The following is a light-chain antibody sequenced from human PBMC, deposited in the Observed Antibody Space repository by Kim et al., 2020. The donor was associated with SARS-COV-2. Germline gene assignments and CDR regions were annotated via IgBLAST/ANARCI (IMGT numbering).Light chain of an antibody. CDR1: QNLANR. CDR3: QQYDNGPPIS. J-gene: IGKJ5*01. Sequence: EIVMTQSPATLSVSPGERATLSCRASQNLANRLAWYQQKPGQAPRLLIYDTSTMATGFPARFSGSGSGTEFTLTISSVQSEDFALYYCQQYDNGPPISFGQGTRLEIK. V-gene: IGKV3D-15*01. CDR2: DTS.